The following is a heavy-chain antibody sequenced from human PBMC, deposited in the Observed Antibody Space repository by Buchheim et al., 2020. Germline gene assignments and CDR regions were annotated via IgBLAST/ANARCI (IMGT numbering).Heavy chain of an antibody. D-gene: IGHD3-10*01. J-gene: IGHJ4*02. CDR2: IYHSGST. V-gene: IGHV4-34*01. CDR1: GGSFSGYY. CDR3: ARDFSDSGSPGY. Sequence: QVQLQQWGAGLLKPSETLSLTCAVYGGSFSGYYWSWIRQPPGKGLEWIGEIYHSGSTNYNPPLKSRVTISVDKSKNQFSLKLSSVTAADTAVYYCARDFSDSGSPGYWGQGTL.